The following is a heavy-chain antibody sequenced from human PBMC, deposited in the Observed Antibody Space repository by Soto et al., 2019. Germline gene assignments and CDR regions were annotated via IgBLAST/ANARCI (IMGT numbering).Heavy chain of an antibody. Sequence: SDTKSHRCTVYRVTIIGFVWRLIRQPQGKGLEWIGYVYYSGSTKYNPSLESRVTISADTSTNQFSLRVTSVTAADTAVYYCAKYRRTDADGYTLDFWGQGILVTVSS. CDR3: AKYRRTDADGYTLDF. CDR2: VYYSGST. J-gene: IGHJ4*02. CDR1: RVTIIGFV. D-gene: IGHD5-12*01. V-gene: IGHV4-59*07.